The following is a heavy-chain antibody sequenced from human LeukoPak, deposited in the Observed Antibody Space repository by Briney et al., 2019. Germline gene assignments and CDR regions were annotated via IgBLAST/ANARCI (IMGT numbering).Heavy chain of an antibody. D-gene: IGHD3-3*01. V-gene: IGHV3-23*01. CDR1: GFTFNSYA. J-gene: IGHJ4*02. CDR2: VSGSGGST. Sequence: PGGSLRLSCAASGFTFNSYAMTWVRQAPGKGLEWVSAVSGSGGSTYCPDSVEGRFTISRDNSKDTLYLQINSLRVEDTAVYFCAKVGYYDFWSNYLVFDNWGQGTLVTVSS. CDR3: AKVGYYDFWSNYLVFDN.